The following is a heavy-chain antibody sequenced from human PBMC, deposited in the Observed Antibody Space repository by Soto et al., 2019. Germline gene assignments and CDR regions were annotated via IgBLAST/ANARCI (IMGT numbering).Heavy chain of an antibody. CDR3: ANCIAAAFNYYGMDV. Sequence: GGSLRLSCAASGFTFSSYAMSWVRQAPGKGLEWVSAISGSGGSTYYADSVKGRFTISRDNSKNTLYLQMNSLRAEDTAVYYCANCIAAAFNYYGMDVWGQGTTVTVSS. CDR1: GFTFSSYA. V-gene: IGHV3-23*01. CDR2: ISGSGGST. J-gene: IGHJ6*02. D-gene: IGHD6-25*01.